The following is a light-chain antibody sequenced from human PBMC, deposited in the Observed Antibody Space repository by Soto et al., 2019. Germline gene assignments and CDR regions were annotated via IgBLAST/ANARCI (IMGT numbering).Light chain of an antibody. CDR1: QSVSSN. Sequence: EIVMTQSPATLSVSPGERVTLSCRASQSVSSNLAWYQQKPGQAPRLLIYAASTRATGIPARFSGSGSGTEFTLTISSLQSEDFALYYCQQYNNWWTFGQGTKMDIK. V-gene: IGKV3-15*01. CDR3: QQYNNWWT. CDR2: AAS. J-gene: IGKJ1*01.